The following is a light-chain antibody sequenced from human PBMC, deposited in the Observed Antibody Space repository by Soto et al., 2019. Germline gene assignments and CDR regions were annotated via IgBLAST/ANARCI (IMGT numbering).Light chain of an antibody. J-gene: IGLJ2*01. CDR2: TDN. CDR1: SSNIGINT. V-gene: IGLV1-44*01. CDR3: QSYDSSLTNAV. Sequence: QSVLTQPPSASGTPGQRVTISCSGGSSNIGINTVNWYQQLPGTAPKVLIYTDNQRPSGVPDRFSGSKSGTSASLAINGLQSGDEADYYCQSYDSSLTNAVFGGGTKLTVL.